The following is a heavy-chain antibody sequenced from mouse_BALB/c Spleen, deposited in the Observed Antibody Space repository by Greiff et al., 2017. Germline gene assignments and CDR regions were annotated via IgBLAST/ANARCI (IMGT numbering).Heavy chain of an antibody. Sequence: EVQRVESGGGLVQPGGSLKLSCAASGFTFSSYTMSWVRQTPEKRLEWVAYISNGGGSTYYPDTVKGRFTISRDNAKNTLYLQMSSLKSEDTAMYYCARQCRYDAFDYWGQGTTLTVSS. CDR1: GFTFSSYT. D-gene: IGHD2-14*01. CDR3: ARQCRYDAFDY. V-gene: IGHV5-12-2*01. CDR2: ISNGGGST. J-gene: IGHJ2*01.